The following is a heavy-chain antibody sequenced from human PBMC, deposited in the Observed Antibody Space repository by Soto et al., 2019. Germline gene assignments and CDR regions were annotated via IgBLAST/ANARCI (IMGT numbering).Heavy chain of an antibody. CDR1: GGSISSGDYY. V-gene: IGHV4-30-4*01. CDR3: ARGASGVQRLRPYYFDY. D-gene: IGHD3-10*01. J-gene: IGHJ4*02. Sequence: QVQLQESGPGLVKPSQTLSLTCTVSGGSISSGDYYWSWIRQPPGKGLEWIGYIYYSGSTYYNPSLKSRVTISVYTSKTQFALKLSSVTAADTAVYYCARGASGVQRLRPYYFDYWGQGTLVTVSS. CDR2: IYYSGST.